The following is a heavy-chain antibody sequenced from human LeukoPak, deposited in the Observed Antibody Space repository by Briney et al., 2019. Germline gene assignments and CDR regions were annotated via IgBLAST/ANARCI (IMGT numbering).Heavy chain of an antibody. CDR2: IYHSGGT. CDR3: ARERGAYGDYASDY. D-gene: IGHD4-17*01. Sequence: PSETLSLTCPVSGGSISSSNWWRWVRQPPGKGLEWIGEIYHSGGTNYNPSLKSRVTISVDKSKNQFSLKLSSVTAADTAVYYCARERGAYGDYASDYWGQGTLVTVSS. CDR1: GGSISSSNW. J-gene: IGHJ4*02. V-gene: IGHV4-4*02.